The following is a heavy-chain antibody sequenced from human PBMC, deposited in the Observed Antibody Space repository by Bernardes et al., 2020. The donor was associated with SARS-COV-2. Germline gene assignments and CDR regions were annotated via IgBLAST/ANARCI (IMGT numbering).Heavy chain of an antibody. D-gene: IGHD1-26*01. Sequence: ASVKVSCKASDYTFTSYGISWVRQAPGQGLEWMGWISAYNGNTNYAQKLQGRVTMTTDTSTSTAYMELRSLRSDDTAVYYCARMSVVGAFWYYYYGMDVWGQGTTVTVSS. CDR2: ISAYNGNT. J-gene: IGHJ6*02. V-gene: IGHV1-18*04. CDR1: DYTFTSYG. CDR3: ARMSVVGAFWYYYYGMDV.